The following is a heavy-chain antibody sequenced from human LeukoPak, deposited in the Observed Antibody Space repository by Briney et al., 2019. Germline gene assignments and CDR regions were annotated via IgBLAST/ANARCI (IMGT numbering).Heavy chain of an antibody. CDR3: ARVTGAYYDFWSGYTTRHYYYYMDV. Sequence: GGSLRLSCAASGFTFSSYSMNWVRQAPGKGLEWVSYISSSSITIYYADSVKGRFTISRDNAKNSLYPQMNSLRAEDTAVYYCARVTGAYYDFWSGYTTRHYYYYMDVWGKGTTVTVSS. J-gene: IGHJ6*03. V-gene: IGHV3-48*01. D-gene: IGHD3-3*01. CDR2: ISSSSITI. CDR1: GFTFSSYS.